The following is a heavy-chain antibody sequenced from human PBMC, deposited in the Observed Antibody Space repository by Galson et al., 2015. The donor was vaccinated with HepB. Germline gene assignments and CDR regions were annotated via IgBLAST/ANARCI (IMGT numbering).Heavy chain of an antibody. CDR2: ISSSSSYI. J-gene: IGHJ6*02. D-gene: IGHD5-18*01. CDR1: GFTFSSYS. V-gene: IGHV3-21*01. Sequence: SLRLSCAASGFTFSSYSMNWVRQAPGKGLEWVSSISSSSSYIYYADSVKGRFTISRDNAKNSLYLQMNSLRAEDTAVYYCARDTAMVGDYYYYGMDVWGQGTTVTVSS. CDR3: ARDTAMVGDYYYYGMDV.